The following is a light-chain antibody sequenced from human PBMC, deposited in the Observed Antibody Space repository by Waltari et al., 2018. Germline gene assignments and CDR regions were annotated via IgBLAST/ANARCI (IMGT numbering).Light chain of an antibody. CDR1: RGIGNY. J-gene: IGKJ3*01. Sequence: DIQMTQSPSSLSPSVGDRVTITCRASRGIGNYLAWFQQQPGKAPKSLIYAASILQSGVPSRFSASGSGTDFTVPISGLHPVDLATYYCQQYYDVPVTFGPGTKVEIK. CDR3: QQYYDVPVT. V-gene: IGKV1-16*01. CDR2: AAS.